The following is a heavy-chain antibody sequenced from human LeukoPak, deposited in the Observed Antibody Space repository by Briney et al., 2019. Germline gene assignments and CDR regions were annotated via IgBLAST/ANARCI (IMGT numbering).Heavy chain of an antibody. CDR2: IIPIFGTA. CDR1: GGTFSSYA. D-gene: IGHD2-21*02. J-gene: IGHJ4*02. V-gene: IGHV1-69*05. Sequence: SVKVSCKASGGTFSSYAISWVRQAPGQGLEWMGRIIPIFGTANYAQKFQGRVTITTDESTSTAYMELSSLRSEDTAVCYCARNLAYCGGDCYSPFDYWGQGTLVTVSS. CDR3: ARNLAYCGGDCYSPFDY.